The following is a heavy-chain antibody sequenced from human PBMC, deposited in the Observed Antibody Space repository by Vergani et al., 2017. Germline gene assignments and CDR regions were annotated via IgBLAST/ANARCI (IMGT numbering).Heavy chain of an antibody. CDR1: GGSLDIHSQT. CDR3: ARPGYCSSTSCYGDAFDI. D-gene: IGHD2-2*01. CDR2: IYYSGST. Sequence: QAQLQESGPRLVKPSQTLSLTCSFSGGSLDIHSQTWGWIRQPAGEGLEWIGSIYYSGSTYYNPSLKSRVTISVDTSKNQFSLKLSSVTAADTAVYYCARPGYCSSTSCYGDAFDIWGQGTMVTVSS. J-gene: IGHJ3*02. V-gene: IGHV4-39*01.